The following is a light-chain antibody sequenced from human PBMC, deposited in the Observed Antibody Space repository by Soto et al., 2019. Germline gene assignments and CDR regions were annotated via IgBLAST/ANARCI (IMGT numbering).Light chain of an antibody. V-gene: IGLV1-40*01. Sequence: QSVLTQPPSVSGAPGQRVTISCTGSSSNIGAGYDVHWYQQLPGTAPKLLISGNSNRPSGVPDRFSGSKSGTSASLAITGLQAEDEADYYCQSCDSSLSGWVFCGGAKLTVL. CDR2: GNS. CDR1: SSNIGAGYD. CDR3: QSCDSSLSGWV. J-gene: IGLJ3*02.